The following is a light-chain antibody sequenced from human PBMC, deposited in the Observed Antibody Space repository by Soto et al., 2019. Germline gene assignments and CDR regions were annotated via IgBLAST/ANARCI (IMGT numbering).Light chain of an antibody. CDR1: QSVSSSY. V-gene: IGKV3-20*01. J-gene: IGKJ3*01. Sequence: EIVLTQSPGTLSLSPGERATLSCRASQSVSSSYLGCYQQKPGQAPRLLIYGASGRDTGIPDRFSGSGSGTEFTLTISRLEPEDFAVYYCQQYGRSPLFTFGPGTKVDIK. CDR2: GAS. CDR3: QQYGRSPLFT.